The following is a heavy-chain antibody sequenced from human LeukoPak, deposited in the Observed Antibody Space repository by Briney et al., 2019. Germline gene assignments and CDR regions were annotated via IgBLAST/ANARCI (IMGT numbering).Heavy chain of an antibody. CDR2: ISYDGSNK. Sequence: GGSLRLSCAASGFTFSSYGMHWVRQAPGKGPEWVAVISYDGSNKYYTDSVKGRFTISRDNSKNTLYLQMNSLRAEDTAVYYCANTYYYDSSGYPHDAFDIWGQGTMLTVSS. CDR1: GFTFSSYG. D-gene: IGHD3-22*01. CDR3: ANTYYYDSSGYPHDAFDI. V-gene: IGHV3-30*18. J-gene: IGHJ3*02.